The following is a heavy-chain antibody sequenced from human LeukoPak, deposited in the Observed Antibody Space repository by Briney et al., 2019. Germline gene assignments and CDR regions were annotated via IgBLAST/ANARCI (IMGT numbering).Heavy chain of an antibody. CDR3: ARQGYGASWYHLDY. V-gene: IGHV4-4*07. CDR2: IYTTGTT. D-gene: IGHD6-13*01. CDR1: GGSINSYF. J-gene: IGHJ4*02. Sequence: ASVTLSLTCTVSGGSINSYFWGWVRQPAGEGMEWLGRIYTTGTTHFNPSLRSRLTMSVDTSKNLFSLNLSSVTAADTAVYYCARQGYGASWYHLDYWGRGTLVTVSS.